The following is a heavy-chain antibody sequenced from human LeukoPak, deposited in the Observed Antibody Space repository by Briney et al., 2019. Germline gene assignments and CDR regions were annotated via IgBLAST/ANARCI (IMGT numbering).Heavy chain of an antibody. J-gene: IGHJ4*02. CDR3: AGGTGFIIKD. D-gene: IGHD3-9*01. CDR1: GFTFDDYA. V-gene: IGHV3-9*01. Sequence: GGSLRLSCAASGFTFDDYAMHWVRQAPGKGLEWVSGISWNSGSIDYADSVKGRFTISRDNAKNSLYLQMNSLRAEDTAMYYCAGGTGFIIKDWGQGTLVTVSS. CDR2: ISWNSGSI.